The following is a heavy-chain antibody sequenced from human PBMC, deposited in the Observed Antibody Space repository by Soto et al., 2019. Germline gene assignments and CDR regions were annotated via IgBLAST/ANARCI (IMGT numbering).Heavy chain of an antibody. CDR1: EFTFSSYG. D-gene: IGHD6-19*01. V-gene: IGHV3-30*03. CDR3: ARDGGHSSGCFDY. J-gene: IGHJ4*02. Sequence: GGSLRLSCAASEFTFSSYGMHWVRQAPGKGLEWVAVISYDGSNKYYADSVKGRFTISRDNSKNTQYLQMNSLRAEDTAVYYYARDGGHSSGCFDYGGQGTLVPSPS. CDR2: ISYDGSNK.